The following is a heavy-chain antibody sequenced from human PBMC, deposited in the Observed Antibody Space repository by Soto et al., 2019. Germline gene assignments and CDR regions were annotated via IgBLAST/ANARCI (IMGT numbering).Heavy chain of an antibody. CDR3: ARGTRLSIWEQPFDY. D-gene: IGHD1-26*01. J-gene: IGHJ4*02. CDR1: GYTFTGYY. V-gene: IGHV1-2*04. CDR2: INPNSGGT. Sequence: QVQLVQSGADVKKPGASVKVSCKASGYTFTGYYMHWVRQAPGQGLEWMGWINPNSGGTKYAQKFQGWVTMTRDTSISIAYMELSRLRSDDTAVYYCARGTRLSIWEQPFDYWGQGTLVSVSS.